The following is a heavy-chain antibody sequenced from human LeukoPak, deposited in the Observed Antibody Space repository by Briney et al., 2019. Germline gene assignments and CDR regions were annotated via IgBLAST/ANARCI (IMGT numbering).Heavy chain of an antibody. D-gene: IGHD1/OR15-1a*01. CDR1: GFTFSSHW. Sequence: PGGSLRLSCVASGFTFSSHWMHWVRQVPGQWLVWVSRIDYEGGTTDYADSVEGRFTISRDNARNTLYLQMNSLRAEDTAIYYCARNNWGIDYWGLGTLVTVSS. J-gene: IGHJ4*01. CDR2: IDYEGGTT. V-gene: IGHV3-74*01. CDR3: ARNNWGIDY.